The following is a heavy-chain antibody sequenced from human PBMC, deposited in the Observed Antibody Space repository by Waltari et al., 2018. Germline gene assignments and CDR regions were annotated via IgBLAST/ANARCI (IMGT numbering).Heavy chain of an antibody. Sequence: QVQLLQSGAEVRQPGASVKVSCKTSGYTFTEYYIHWVRQAPGQGLEWMGRINPNGGGTIYAQKFQGRVTMTSDTSISAAYMELTRLTSDDTAVYYCARASLIWGQGTLVTVSS. CDR1: GYTFTEYY. D-gene: IGHD6-6*01. J-gene: IGHJ4*02. CDR3: ARASLI. V-gene: IGHV1-2*06. CDR2: INPNGGGT.